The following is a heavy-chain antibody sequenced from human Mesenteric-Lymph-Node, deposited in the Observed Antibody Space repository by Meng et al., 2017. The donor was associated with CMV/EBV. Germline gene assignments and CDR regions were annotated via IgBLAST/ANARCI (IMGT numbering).Heavy chain of an antibody. J-gene: IGHJ4*02. CDR1: QYIFTDYY. D-gene: IGHD3-16*01. Sequence: ASVKVSCKAPQYIFTDYYMDWVRQAPGQGLEWMGWIDPDNDGTKYAQRFQGRVTLTRDMSISTVYMELSSLQSDDTAVYYCATGTPGEGFDYWGQGSLVTVSS. CDR2: IDPDNDGT. V-gene: IGHV1-2*02. CDR3: ATGTPGEGFDY.